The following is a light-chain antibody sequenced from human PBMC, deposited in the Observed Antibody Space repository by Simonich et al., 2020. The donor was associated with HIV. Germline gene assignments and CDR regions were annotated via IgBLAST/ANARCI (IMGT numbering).Light chain of an antibody. J-gene: IGLJ3*02. Sequence: QSVLTQPPSVSGAPGQRVTISCTGGSPNIGAGYDVPWYQQLPGTAPKLLIYGNNTRPSGVPDRFSGSRSGTSAALAITGLQTEDEADYYCQSYDSSLSGSVFGGGTKLTVL. CDR3: QSYDSSLSGSV. V-gene: IGLV1-40*01. CDR2: GNN. CDR1: SPNIGAGYD.